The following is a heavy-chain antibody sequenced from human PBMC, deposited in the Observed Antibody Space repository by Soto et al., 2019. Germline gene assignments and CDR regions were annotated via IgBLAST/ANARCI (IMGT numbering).Heavy chain of an antibody. Sequence: ASVKVSCKASGYTFTSYDINWVRQATGQGLERMGWMNPNRGNTGYAQKYQGRVTMKRNTSISTVYMELSSLRSEDTAVYYCARGRRVTIFGVVHYYYMDVWGKGTTVTVSS. V-gene: IGHV1-8*01. CDR3: ARGRRVTIFGVVHYYYMDV. CDR1: GYTFTSYD. J-gene: IGHJ6*03. CDR2: MNPNRGNT. D-gene: IGHD3-3*01.